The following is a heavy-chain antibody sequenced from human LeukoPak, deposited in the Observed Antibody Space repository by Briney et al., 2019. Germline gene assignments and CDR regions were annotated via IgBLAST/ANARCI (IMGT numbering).Heavy chain of an antibody. CDR3: VRGAAARN. CDR2: IYTGGGT. Sequence: GGSLRPSWASSGFNVSRNYMRWVRQAPGEGLGWVSVIYTGGGTHYADSVKGRLTISRDNSKNTLYLQMNTLRAEDTAVYYCVRGAAARNWGQGTLVTVSS. J-gene: IGHJ4*02. D-gene: IGHD1-14*01. V-gene: IGHV3-66*02. CDR1: GFNVSRNY.